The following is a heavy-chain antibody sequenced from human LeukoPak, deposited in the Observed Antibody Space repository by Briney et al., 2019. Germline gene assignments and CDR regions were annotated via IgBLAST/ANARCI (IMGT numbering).Heavy chain of an antibody. D-gene: IGHD3-10*01. CDR2: IKQDGSEK. V-gene: IGHV3-7*01. J-gene: IGHJ4*02. Sequence: PGGSLRLSCAASGFTFTSYWMSWVRQAPGKGLEWVANIKQDGSEKYYVDSVKGRFTISRDNPKNSLYLQMNSLRAEDTAVYYCVVVRGVEFDYWGQGTLVTVSS. CDR1: GFTFTSYW. CDR3: VVVRGVEFDY.